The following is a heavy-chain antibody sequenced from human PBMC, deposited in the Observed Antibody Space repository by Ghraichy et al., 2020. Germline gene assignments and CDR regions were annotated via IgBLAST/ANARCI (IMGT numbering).Heavy chain of an antibody. CDR3: AKDMDGGSYYELGH. Sequence: GESLRLSCAASGFLFSSSALNWVRQAPGKGLEWVSGISTGGGLTYYADSVKGRFTISRDNSDSTVYLQMNSLRVEDTAMYYCAKDMDGGSYYELGHWGQG. CDR1: GFLFSSSA. CDR2: ISTGGGLT. V-gene: IGHV3-23*01. J-gene: IGHJ1*01. D-gene: IGHD1-26*01.